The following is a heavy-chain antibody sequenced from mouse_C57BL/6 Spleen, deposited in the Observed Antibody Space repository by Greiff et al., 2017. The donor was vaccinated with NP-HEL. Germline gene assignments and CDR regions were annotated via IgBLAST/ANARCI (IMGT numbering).Heavy chain of an antibody. Sequence: VKLQESGPGLVAPSQSLSITCTVSGFSLTSYAISWVRQPPGKGLEWLGVIWTGGGTNYNSALKSRLSISKDNSKSQVFLKMNSLQTDDTARYYCARSYYGKRNAMDYWGQGTSVTVSS. V-gene: IGHV2-9-1*01. CDR1: GFSLTSYA. J-gene: IGHJ4*01. CDR2: IWTGGGT. D-gene: IGHD2-1*01. CDR3: ARSYYGKRNAMDY.